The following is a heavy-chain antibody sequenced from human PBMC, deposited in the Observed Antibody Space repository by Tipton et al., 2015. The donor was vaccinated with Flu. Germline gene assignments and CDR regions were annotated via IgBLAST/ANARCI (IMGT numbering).Heavy chain of an antibody. J-gene: IGHJ6*02. CDR1: GFTFSSYG. CDR3: AKEEDRSSSSGMDV. D-gene: IGHD6-6*01. V-gene: IGHV3-30*18. CDR2: ISYDGSNK. Sequence: SLRLSCAASGFTFSSYGMHWVRQAPGKGLEWVAVISYDGSNKYYADSVKGRFTISRDNSKNTLYLQMNSLRAEDTAVYYCAKEEDRSSSSGMDVWGQGTTVTVSS.